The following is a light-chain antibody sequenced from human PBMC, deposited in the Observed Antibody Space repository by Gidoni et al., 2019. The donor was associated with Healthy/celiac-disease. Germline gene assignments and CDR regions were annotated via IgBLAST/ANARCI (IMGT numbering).Light chain of an antibody. CDR3: QQSYSNPLS. CDR1: QSISSY. V-gene: IGKV1-39*01. Sequence: DIQMTQSPSSLSASVGDRVTITCRASQSISSYLNWYQQKPGEAPKLLIYAASSLQSGVPSRFSGSGSETDFTLTISSLQPEDFATYYCQQSYSNPLSFXQXTKLEIK. CDR2: AAS. J-gene: IGKJ2*03.